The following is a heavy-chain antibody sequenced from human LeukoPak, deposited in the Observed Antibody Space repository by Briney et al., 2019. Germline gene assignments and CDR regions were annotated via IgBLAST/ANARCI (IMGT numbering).Heavy chain of an antibody. D-gene: IGHD3-22*01. CDR2: ISTSGGTT. V-gene: IGHV3-23*01. Sequence: GGSLGLSCAASGFTFSSYAMCWVRQAPGKGLEGVSGISTSGGTTSYADSVKGRFTISRDNPRNTLYMQMSGLRDEDTAVYYCAIMHRYYDGSGYWVQWGQGTLVTVSS. J-gene: IGHJ4*02. CDR1: GFTFSSYA. CDR3: AIMHRYYDGSGYWVQ.